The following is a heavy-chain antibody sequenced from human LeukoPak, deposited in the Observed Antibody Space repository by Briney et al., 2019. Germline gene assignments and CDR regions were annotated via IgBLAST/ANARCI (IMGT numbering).Heavy chain of an antibody. CDR1: GFTFSSYW. CDR3: ARDYPGPEYSSSWYYYYGMDV. CDR2: IKQDGSEK. J-gene: IGHJ6*02. Sequence: GGSLRLSCAASGFTFSSYWMSWVRQAPGKGLEWVANIKQDGSEKYYVDSVKGRFTISRDNAENSLYLQMNSLRAEDTAVYYCARDYPGPEYSSSWYYYYGMDVWGQGTTVTVSS. V-gene: IGHV3-7*01. D-gene: IGHD6-13*01.